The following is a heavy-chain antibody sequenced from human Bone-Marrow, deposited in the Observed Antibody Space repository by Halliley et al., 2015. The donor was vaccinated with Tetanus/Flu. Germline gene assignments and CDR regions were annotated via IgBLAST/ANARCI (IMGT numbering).Heavy chain of an antibody. CDR3: ARMRRDGFENQYGRFDF. CDR2: ISGTGGTI. D-gene: IGHD5-12*01. CDR1: GFTFSSYA. J-gene: IGHJ4*02. Sequence: SLRLSCAASGFTFSSYAMSWVRQAPGKGLQWVSGISGTGGTIFYAGSVKGRFTISRDNSNLYLQMNSLRADDTAVYYCARMRRDGFENQYGRFDFWGPGTLVTVSS. V-gene: IGHV3-23*01.